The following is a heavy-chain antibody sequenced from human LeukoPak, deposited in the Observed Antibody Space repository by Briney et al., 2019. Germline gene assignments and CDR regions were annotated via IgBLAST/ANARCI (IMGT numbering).Heavy chain of an antibody. Sequence: ASVKVSCKASGYTFTSYDINWVRQATGQGLEWMGWMNPNSGNTGYAQKFQGRVTMTRNTSISTAYMELSSLRSEDTAVYYCARGGGTWGFYYYYYMDVWGQGTMVTVSS. CDR3: ARGGGTWGFYYYYYMDV. J-gene: IGHJ6*03. D-gene: IGHD3-16*01. CDR2: MNPNSGNT. CDR1: GYTFTSYD. V-gene: IGHV1-8*01.